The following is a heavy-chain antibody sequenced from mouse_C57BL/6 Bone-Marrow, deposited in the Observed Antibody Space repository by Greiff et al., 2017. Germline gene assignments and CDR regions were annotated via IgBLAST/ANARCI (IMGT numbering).Heavy chain of an antibody. J-gene: IGHJ2*01. V-gene: IGHV1-64*01. CDR3: ARDYGSSSDY. Sequence: VQLQQSGAELVKPGASVKLSCKASGYTFTSYWMHWVKQRPGQGLEWIGMIHPNSGSTNYNEKFKSKATLTVDKSSSTAYMQLSSLTSEDSAVYYCARDYGSSSDYWGKGTTLTVSS. D-gene: IGHD1-1*01. CDR1: GYTFTSYW. CDR2: IHPNSGST.